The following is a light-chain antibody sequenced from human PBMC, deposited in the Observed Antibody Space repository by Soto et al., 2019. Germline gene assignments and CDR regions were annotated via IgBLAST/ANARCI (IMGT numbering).Light chain of an antibody. Sequence: EIELTQSPGTLSLSPGERATLSCRASQSVSSSYLAWYQQKPGQAPRVLIYGASSRATGIPDRFSGSGSGTDFTLTISRLEPEDFAVYYCQQYGSSPLTFGGGTKVDIK. V-gene: IGKV3-20*01. CDR1: QSVSSSY. CDR2: GAS. CDR3: QQYGSSPLT. J-gene: IGKJ4*01.